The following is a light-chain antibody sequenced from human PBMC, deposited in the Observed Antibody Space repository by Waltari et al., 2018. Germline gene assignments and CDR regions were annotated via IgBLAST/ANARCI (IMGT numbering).Light chain of an antibody. CDR2: GAS. V-gene: IGKV3-15*01. CDR1: PSVSNN. CDR3: QQYSNWPPIT. J-gene: IGKJ5*01. Sequence: ETVMTQSPATLSVSPGERATLSCRASPSVSNNLAWYQQKPGQAPRLLIYGASTRATGIPARFSGTGSGTEFTLTIDSLQSEDFAVYYCQQYSNWPPITFGQGTRLEIK.